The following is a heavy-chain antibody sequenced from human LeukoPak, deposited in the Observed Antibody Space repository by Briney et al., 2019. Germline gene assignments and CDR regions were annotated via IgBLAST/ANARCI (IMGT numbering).Heavy chain of an antibody. J-gene: IGHJ4*02. CDR1: GGTFSSYA. D-gene: IGHD6-19*01. CDR2: IIPIFGTA. Sequence: SVKVSCKASGGTFSSYAISWVRQAPGQGLEWMGGIIPIFGTANYAQRFQGRVTITADESTSTAYMELSSLRSEDTAVYYCAREYSSGWYFDYWGQGTLVTVSS. V-gene: IGHV1-69*13. CDR3: AREYSSGWYFDY.